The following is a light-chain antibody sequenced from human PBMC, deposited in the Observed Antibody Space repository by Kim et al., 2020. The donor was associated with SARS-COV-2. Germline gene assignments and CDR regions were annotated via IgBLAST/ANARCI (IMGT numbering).Light chain of an antibody. V-gene: IGLV2-14*01. J-gene: IGLJ3*02. CDR3: SSYTTISTWV. CDR1: SSDVGGYKF. Sequence: QSALTQPASVSGSPGQSITISCTGTSSDVGGYKFVSWYQQHPGKAPKLMIYDVSKRPSGVSNRFSGSMSGNTASLTISGLQAEDEADYYCSSYTTISTWVFGGGTQLTVL. CDR2: DVS.